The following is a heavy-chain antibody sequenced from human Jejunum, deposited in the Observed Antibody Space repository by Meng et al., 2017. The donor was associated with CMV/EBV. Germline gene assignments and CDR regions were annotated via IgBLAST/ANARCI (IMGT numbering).Heavy chain of an antibody. CDR2: IYYSGST. J-gene: IGHJ6*02. Sequence: SISSGYYSGWIRQPPGKGLEWIGDIYYSGSTKYNPSLKSRVTISVDTSKSQFSLKVTSLTAADTAIYYCARTPHPIVGAAYGIDVWGQGTTVTVSS. CDR3: ARTPHPIVGAAYGIDV. D-gene: IGHD1-26*01. CDR1: SISSGYY. V-gene: IGHV4-38-2*01.